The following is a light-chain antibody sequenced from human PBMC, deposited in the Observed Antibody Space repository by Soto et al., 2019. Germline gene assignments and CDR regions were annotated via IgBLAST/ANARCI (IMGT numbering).Light chain of an antibody. Sequence: DIPMTQSPSTLSASVGDRVTITCRASQSISNWLAWYQQKPGKAPKLLIYTASNLVSGVPSRFSGSGSGTEFTLTISSLQPDDFATYYCQEYNSDSGLTFGGGTKVEIK. CDR3: QEYNSDSGLT. CDR2: TAS. CDR1: QSISNW. J-gene: IGKJ4*01. V-gene: IGKV1-5*03.